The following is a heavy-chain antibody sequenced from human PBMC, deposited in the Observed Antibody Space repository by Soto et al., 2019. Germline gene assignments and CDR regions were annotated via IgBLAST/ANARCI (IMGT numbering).Heavy chain of an antibody. Sequence: SETLSLTRPVSGGSISSYYWSWIRQPPGKGLEWIGYIYYSGSTNYNPSLKSRVTISVDTSKNQFSLKLSSVTAADTAVYYCARDRDSSSWYGWFDPWGQGTLVTVS. J-gene: IGHJ5*02. CDR1: GGSISSYY. V-gene: IGHV4-59*01. CDR2: IYYSGST. D-gene: IGHD6-13*01. CDR3: ARDRDSSSWYGWFDP.